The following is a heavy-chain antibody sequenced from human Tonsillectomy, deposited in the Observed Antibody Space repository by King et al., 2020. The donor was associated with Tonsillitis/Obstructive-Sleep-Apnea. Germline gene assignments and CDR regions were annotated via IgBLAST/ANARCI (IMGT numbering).Heavy chain of an antibody. CDR3: ARDGGVYVRWYYFDY. J-gene: IGHJ4*02. V-gene: IGHV1-46*01. D-gene: IGHD5/OR15-5a*01. Sequence: VQLVESGAEVKKPGASVKVSCKASGYTFTSYYMHWVRQAPGQGLEWMGIINPSGGSTSYAQKFQGRVTMTRDTSTSTVYMELSSLRSEDTAVYYCARDGGVYVRWYYFDYCGQGTLVTVSS. CDR1: GYTFTSYY. CDR2: INPSGGST.